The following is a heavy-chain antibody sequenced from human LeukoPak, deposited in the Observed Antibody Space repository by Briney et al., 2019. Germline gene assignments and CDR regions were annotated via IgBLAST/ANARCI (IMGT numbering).Heavy chain of an antibody. D-gene: IGHD2-15*01. CDR1: GDSISSNTYY. V-gene: IGHV4-39*01. Sequence: SETLSLTCTVSGDSISSNTYYWGWIRQPPGKGLEWIASISYSGSTYYNPSLKSRVTLSVDTSKNQLSLKLSSVTAADTAVFYCARPGRPDACNGGTCYRPYWFFDLWGRGTLVTVSS. CDR3: ARPGRPDACNGGTCYRPYWFFDL. CDR2: ISYSGST. J-gene: IGHJ2*01.